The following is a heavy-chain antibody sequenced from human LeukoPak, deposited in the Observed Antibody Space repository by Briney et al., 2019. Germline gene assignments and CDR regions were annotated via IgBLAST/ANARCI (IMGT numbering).Heavy chain of an antibody. CDR3: ARDGRDYDYVWGSYHSDAFDI. J-gene: IGHJ3*02. V-gene: IGHV1-18*04. D-gene: IGHD3-16*02. CDR2: ISAYNGNT. CDR1: GYTFTSYG. Sequence: ASMKVSCKASGYTFTSYGISWVRQAPGQGLEWMGWISAYNGNTNYAQKLQGRVTMTTDASTSTAYMELRSLRSDDTAVYYCARDGRDYDYVWGSYHSDAFDIWGQGTMVTVSS.